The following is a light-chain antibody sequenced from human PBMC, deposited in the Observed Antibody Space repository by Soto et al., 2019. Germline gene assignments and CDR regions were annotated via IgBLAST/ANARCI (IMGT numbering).Light chain of an antibody. CDR3: HQYDTIVQT. Sequence: LTQSPSSLSASVGDRVTITCRASQGISSYLAWYQQKPGQPPRLLIYDASTRATATPERFSGSGSGTDFTLTISRLEPEDFAVYYCHQYDTIVQTFGQGTKVDIK. J-gene: IGKJ1*01. CDR1: QGISSY. V-gene: IGKV3-20*01. CDR2: DAS.